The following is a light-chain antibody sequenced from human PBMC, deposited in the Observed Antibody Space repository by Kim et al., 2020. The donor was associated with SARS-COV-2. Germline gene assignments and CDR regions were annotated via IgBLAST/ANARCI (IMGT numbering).Light chain of an antibody. Sequence: PGEGATHSGRASHNNSMNLAWYQQTRGEAPRLYIYDAAIRATGISDNLGGSWPGTDFTRTISSLDPEDFAIYFCQQHSEWPPAPSFGGGTKVDIK. J-gene: IGKJ4*01. CDR2: DAA. CDR1: HNNSMN. CDR3: QQHSEWPPAPS. V-gene: IGKV3D-11*02.